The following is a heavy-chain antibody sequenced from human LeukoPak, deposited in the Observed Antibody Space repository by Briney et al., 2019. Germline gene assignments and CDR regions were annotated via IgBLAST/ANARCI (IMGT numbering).Heavy chain of an antibody. J-gene: IGHJ4*02. CDR2: SSSRGDTI. D-gene: IGHD2/OR15-2a*01. Sequence: GGSLRLSCTASGVPFSYNFMGWLRQAPGKGLEWVSYSSSRGDTIHYSDAVKGRFSISRYNSKRSLYLQMNRLRIDYTAVYYCARGGYGWTFNQWGQGTLVSVSS. CDR1: GVPFSYNF. V-gene: IGHV3-11*01. CDR3: ARGGYGWTFNQ.